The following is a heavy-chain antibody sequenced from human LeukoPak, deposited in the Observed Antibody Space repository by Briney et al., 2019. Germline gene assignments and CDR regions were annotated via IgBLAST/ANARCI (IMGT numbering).Heavy chain of an antibody. J-gene: IGHJ4*02. Sequence: PSKTLSLTCTVSGGSISSYYWSWIRQPAGKGLEWIGRIYTSGSTNYNPSLKSRVTMSVDTSKNQFSLKLSSVTAADTAVYYCARLDSSGYPYYFDYWGQGTLVTVSS. CDR2: IYTSGST. CDR1: GGSISSYY. CDR3: ARLDSSGYPYYFDY. D-gene: IGHD3-22*01. V-gene: IGHV4-4*07.